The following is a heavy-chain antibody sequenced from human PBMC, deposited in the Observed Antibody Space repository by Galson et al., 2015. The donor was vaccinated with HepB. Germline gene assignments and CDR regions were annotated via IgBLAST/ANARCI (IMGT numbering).Heavy chain of an antibody. V-gene: IGHV3-23*01. J-gene: IGHJ6*02. D-gene: IGHD1-26*01. CDR1: GFTFSSYA. CDR2: ISVSGSST. Sequence: SLRLSCAASGFTFSSYAMSWVRQAPGKGREWVPGISVSGSSTYYADSVKGRFTISRDNSKNTLFLKMKSRRAEDRAVYYCAKDRGWDPLYGMDVWGQGTTVTVSS. CDR3: AKDRGWDPLYGMDV.